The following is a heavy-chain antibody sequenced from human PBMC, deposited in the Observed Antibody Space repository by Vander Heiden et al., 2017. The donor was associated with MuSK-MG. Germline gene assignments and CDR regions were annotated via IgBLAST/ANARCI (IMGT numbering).Heavy chain of an antibody. CDR2: IYYSGST. V-gene: IGHV4-31*03. J-gene: IGHJ4*02. CDR1: GGSISSGGYY. CDR3: AKTEYSYGRMEGYFDY. Sequence: QVQLQESGPGLVKPSQTLSPTCTVSGGSISSGGYYWSWIRQHAGKGLEWIGYIYYSGSTYYNPSLKSRVTISVDTSKNQFSLKLSSVTAADTAVYYCAKTEYSYGRMEGYFDYWGQGTLVTVSS. D-gene: IGHD5-18*01.